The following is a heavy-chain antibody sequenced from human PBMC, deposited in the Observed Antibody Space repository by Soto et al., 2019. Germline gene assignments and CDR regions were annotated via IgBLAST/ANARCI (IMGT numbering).Heavy chain of an antibody. CDR3: ARRAETNGWNGFGADKYYFDF. V-gene: IGHV1-8*01. J-gene: IGHJ4*02. CDR2: MNPNTGNS. D-gene: IGHD1-1*01. Sequence: ASVKVSCKASGYTFTSYDIYWVRQATGQGLEWMGWMNPNTGNSGYAQKFQGRVTMTSDTSISTAHMELSSLRSEDTAVYYCARRAETNGWNGFGADKYYFDFWGQGTLVTSPQ. CDR1: GYTFTSYD.